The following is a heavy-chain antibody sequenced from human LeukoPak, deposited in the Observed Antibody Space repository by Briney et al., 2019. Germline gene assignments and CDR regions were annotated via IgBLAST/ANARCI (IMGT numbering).Heavy chain of an antibody. V-gene: IGHV3-21*01. CDR1: GFTFSSYS. D-gene: IGHD2-2*01. CDR2: ISSSSSYI. CDR3: ARGDTRSAFDI. Sequence: GGSLRLSCAASGFTFSSYSMNWVRQAPGKGLEWVSSISSSSSYIYYADSVKGRFTISRDNAKNSLYLQMNSLRAEDTAVYYCARGDTRSAFDIWGQGTMVTVSS. J-gene: IGHJ3*02.